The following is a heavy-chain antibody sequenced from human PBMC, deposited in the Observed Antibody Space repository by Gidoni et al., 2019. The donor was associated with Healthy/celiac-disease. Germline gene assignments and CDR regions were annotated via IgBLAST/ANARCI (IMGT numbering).Heavy chain of an antibody. CDR3: ARDQIAVAGNYYGMDV. J-gene: IGHJ6*02. CDR2: ISSSSSTI. D-gene: IGHD6-19*01. Sequence: ELQLVDSGGGLVLPGVSLRLSCAASVFTFISYSMNWVRQSTGKGLEWVSYISSSSSTIYDADSVKGRFNISRDNAKNSLYLQMNSLRAEDTDVYYCARDQIAVAGNYYGMDVWGQGTTVTVSS. CDR1: VFTFISYS. V-gene: IGHV3-48*01.